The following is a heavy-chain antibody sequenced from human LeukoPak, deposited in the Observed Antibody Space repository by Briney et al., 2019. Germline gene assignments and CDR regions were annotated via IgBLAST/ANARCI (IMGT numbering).Heavy chain of an antibody. CDR3: ARRVVVDATNEDLFDY. V-gene: IGHV4-34*01. CDR2: INHSGST. CDR1: GGSFSGYY. Sequence: PSETLSLTCAVYGGSFSGYYWSWIRQPPGKGLEWIGEINHSGSTNYNPSLKSRVTISVDTSKNQFSLKLSSVTAADTAVYYCARRVVVDATNEDLFDYWGQGTLVTVSS. J-gene: IGHJ4*02. D-gene: IGHD2-15*01.